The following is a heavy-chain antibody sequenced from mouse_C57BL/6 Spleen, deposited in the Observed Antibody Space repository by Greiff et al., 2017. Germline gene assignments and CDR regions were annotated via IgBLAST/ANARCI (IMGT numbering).Heavy chain of an antibody. J-gene: IGHJ2*01. CDR2: INPSNGGT. CDR3: ARLGPRYYFDY. Sequence: QVQLQQPGPELVKPGASVKLSCKASGYTFTSYWMHWVKQRPGQGLEWIGNINPSNGGTNYNEKFKSKATLTVDKSSSTAYMQLSSLTSEDSAVYYSARLGPRYYFDYWGQGTTLTVSS. CDR1: GYTFTSYW. V-gene: IGHV1-53*01.